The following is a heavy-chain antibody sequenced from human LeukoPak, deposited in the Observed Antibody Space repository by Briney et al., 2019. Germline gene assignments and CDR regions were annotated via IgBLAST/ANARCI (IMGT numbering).Heavy chain of an antibody. Sequence: GGSLRLSCAASGFTFSSYSMNWVRQAPGKGLEWVSSISTRSSYIYYADSVRGRFTISRDNARNSLYLQMNSLRAEDTAVYYCARLHLVSSGWHPMADSWGQGTLVTVSS. CDR3: ARLHLVSSGWHPMADS. D-gene: IGHD6-19*01. J-gene: IGHJ4*02. CDR2: ISTRSSYI. V-gene: IGHV3-21*01. CDR1: GFTFSSYS.